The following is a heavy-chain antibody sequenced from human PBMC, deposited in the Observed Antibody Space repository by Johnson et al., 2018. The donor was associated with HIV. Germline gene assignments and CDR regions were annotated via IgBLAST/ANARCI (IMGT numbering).Heavy chain of an antibody. J-gene: IGHJ3*02. CDR1: GFTFSNYG. D-gene: IGHD6-13*01. Sequence: QVQLVESGGGVVQPGRSLRLSCAASGFTFSNYGMHWVRQAPGKGLEWVAVIWYDGSNKYYADSVKGRFTISRDNSKNTLDLQMNSLRAEDTAVYYCAREATYSSSWYHDVFDIWGQGTMVTVSS. CDR2: IWYDGSNK. CDR3: AREATYSSSWYHDVFDI. V-gene: IGHV3-33*08.